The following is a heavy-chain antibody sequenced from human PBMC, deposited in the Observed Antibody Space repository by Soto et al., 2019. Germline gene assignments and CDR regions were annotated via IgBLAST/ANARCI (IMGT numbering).Heavy chain of an antibody. CDR1: GGSISSGGYY. CDR3: ARVSPMVRGVTQEGYGMDV. J-gene: IGHJ6*02. CDR2: IYYSGST. Sequence: SETLSLTCTVSGGSISSGGYYWSWIRQHPGKGLEWIGYIYYSGSTYYNPSLKSRVTISLDTSKNQFSLKLSSVTAADTAVYYCARVSPMVRGVTQEGYGMDVWGQGTTVTVSS. V-gene: IGHV4-31*03. D-gene: IGHD3-10*01.